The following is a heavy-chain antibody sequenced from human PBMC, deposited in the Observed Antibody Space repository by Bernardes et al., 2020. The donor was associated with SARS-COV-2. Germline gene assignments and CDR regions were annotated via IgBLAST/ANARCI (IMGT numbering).Heavy chain of an antibody. V-gene: IGHV4-30-2*01. CDR3: ARGAAAFDI. J-gene: IGHJ3*02. CDR2: IYHSGGT. D-gene: IGHD2-15*01. Sequence: SEPLSLTCTVSGGSISSDASSWSWLRQPPGQGLEWIGYIYHSGGTYYNPSLETRVTISILKSKRHFSLKLRSVTAADTAVYYCARGAAAFDIWGQGTAVNVSS. CDR1: GGSISSDASS.